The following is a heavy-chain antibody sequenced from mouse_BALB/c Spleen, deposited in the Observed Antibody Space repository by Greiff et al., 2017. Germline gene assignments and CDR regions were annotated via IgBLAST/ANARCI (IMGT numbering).Heavy chain of an antibody. J-gene: IGHJ4*01. D-gene: IGHD1-1*01. CDR2: ISYSGST. CDR1: GYSITSDYA. CDR3: ARNYPMDY. Sequence: EVQLQESGPGLVKPSQSLSLTCTVTGYSITSDYAWNWIRQFPGNKLEWMGYISYSGSTSYNPSLKSRISITRDTSKNQFFLQLNSVTTEDTATYYCARNYPMDYWGQGTSVTVSS. V-gene: IGHV3-2*02.